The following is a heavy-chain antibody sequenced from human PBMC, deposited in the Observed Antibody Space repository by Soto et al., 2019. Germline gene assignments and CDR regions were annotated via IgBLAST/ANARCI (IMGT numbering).Heavy chain of an antibody. V-gene: IGHV3-73*02. Sequence: DVQLVESGGGLVQPGGSLKLSCAASGFTFSGSAMHWVRQASGKGLEGVGRIRSKANSYATAYAASVKGRVTISRHDSIYTAYLRMNSLKTEDTAVYYFPGREVLDYCWGFCGRGTTVTVA. CDR3: PGREVLDYCWGF. CDR2: IRSKANSYAT. J-gene: IGHJ6*02. CDR1: GFTFSGSA. D-gene: IGHD3-16*01.